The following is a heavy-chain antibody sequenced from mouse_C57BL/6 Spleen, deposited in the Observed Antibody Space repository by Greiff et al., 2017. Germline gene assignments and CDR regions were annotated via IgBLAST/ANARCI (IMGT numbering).Heavy chain of an antibody. V-gene: IGHV1-81*01. CDR2: IYPRSGNT. CDR3: ARTRVNCDVSPYGY. J-gene: IGHJ2*01. D-gene: IGHD4-1*01. Sequence: VQLQQSGAELARPGASVKLSCKASGYTFTSYGISWVKQRTGQGLEWIGEIYPRSGNTYYNEKFKGKATLTADKSSSTAYMELRSLTSEDSAVYFYARTRVNCDVSPYGYWGQGTTLTVSS. CDR1: GYTFTSYG.